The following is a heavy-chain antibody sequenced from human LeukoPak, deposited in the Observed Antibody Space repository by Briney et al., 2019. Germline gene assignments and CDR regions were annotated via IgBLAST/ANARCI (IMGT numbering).Heavy chain of an antibody. J-gene: IGHJ4*02. Sequence: GGSLRLSCAASGFTFSSYAMSWVRQAPGKGLEWVSSISGSGGSTYYADSEKGRYTISRDNSKNTLSLHMNSLRAEDTAVYYCAKASHSSGWHYFDYWGQGTLVTVSS. V-gene: IGHV3-23*01. CDR1: GFTFSSYA. CDR3: AKASHSSGWHYFDY. D-gene: IGHD6-19*01. CDR2: ISGSGGST.